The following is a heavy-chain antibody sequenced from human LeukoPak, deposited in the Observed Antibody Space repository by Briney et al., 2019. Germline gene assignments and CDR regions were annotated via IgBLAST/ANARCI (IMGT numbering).Heavy chain of an antibody. CDR3: ARDRGSNNYFDH. J-gene: IGHJ4*02. CDR2: ISGSSSYI. V-gene: IGHV3-21*01. D-gene: IGHD2-2*01. Sequence: GGSLRLSCAASGFTFSSYSMNWVRQAPGKGLEWVSSISGSSSYIYYADSVKGRFTISRDNAKNSLHLQMSSLRAEDTAVYYCARDRGSNNYFDHWGQGTLVTVSS. CDR1: GFTFSSYS.